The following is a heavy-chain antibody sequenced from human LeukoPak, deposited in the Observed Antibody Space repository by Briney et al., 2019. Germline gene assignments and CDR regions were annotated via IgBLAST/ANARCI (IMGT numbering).Heavy chain of an antibody. CDR1: GGSISSGSYY. CDR3: ARAAYSTVSDY. J-gene: IGHJ4*02. D-gene: IGHD4-11*01. Sequence: SETLSLTCTVSGGSISSGSYYWSWIRQPPGKGLEWIGYIYYSGSTYYNPSLKSRVTISVDTSKNQFSLKLSSVTAADTAVYYCARAAYSTVSDYWGQGTLATVSS. V-gene: IGHV4-30-4*08. CDR2: IYYSGST.